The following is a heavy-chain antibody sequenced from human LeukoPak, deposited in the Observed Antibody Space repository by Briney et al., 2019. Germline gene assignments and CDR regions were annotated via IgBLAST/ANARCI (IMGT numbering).Heavy chain of an antibody. D-gene: IGHD3-3*01. Sequence: PGGSLRLSCAASGFTFSNYDMHWVRQAPGKGLEWVAAIWYDGSNKYYADSVKGRFTISRDNSKNTLYLQMNSLRAEDTAVYYCARDIHDFWSGRASVPNTDWGQGTLVTVSS. J-gene: IGHJ4*02. CDR2: IWYDGSNK. CDR3: ARDIHDFWSGRASVPNTD. CDR1: GFTFSNYD. V-gene: IGHV3-33*01.